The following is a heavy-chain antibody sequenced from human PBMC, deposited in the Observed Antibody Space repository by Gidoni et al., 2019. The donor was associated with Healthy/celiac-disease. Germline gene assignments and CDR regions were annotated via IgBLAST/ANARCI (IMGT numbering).Heavy chain of an antibody. D-gene: IGHD3-9*01. Sequence: QVQLQESGPGLVKPSETLSLTCTVSGGSISSYYWSWIRQPAGKGLEWNGRIYTSGSTNYNPSLKSRVTMSVDTSKNQFSLKLSSVTAADTAVYYCARETPYYDILTGYSLASYAFDIWGQGTMVTVSS. CDR2: IYTSGST. V-gene: IGHV4-4*07. CDR1: GGSISSYY. CDR3: ARETPYYDILTGYSLASYAFDI. J-gene: IGHJ3*02.